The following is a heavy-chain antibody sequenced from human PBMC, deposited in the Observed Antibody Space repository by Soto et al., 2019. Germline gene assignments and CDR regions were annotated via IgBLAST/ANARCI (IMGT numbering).Heavy chain of an antibody. Sequence: GASVKVSCKASGYTFTSFGTPWVRPAPGQSVEGMGCVNAANGDTKYSPKFQGRVTITRDTSESTDYMELSSLRSEDTAVYYCVRRHVSATGIDWFDPWGQGTLVTVSS. J-gene: IGHJ5*02. CDR2: VNAANGDT. CDR1: GYTFTSFG. V-gene: IGHV1-3*01. CDR3: VRRHVSATGIDWFDP. D-gene: IGHD6-13*01.